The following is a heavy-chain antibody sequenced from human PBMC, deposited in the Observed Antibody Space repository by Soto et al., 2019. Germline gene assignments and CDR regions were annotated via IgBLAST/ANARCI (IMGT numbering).Heavy chain of an antibody. CDR3: VIDLGGGISDEGPDSEF. V-gene: IGHV3-33*03. J-gene: IGHJ4*02. Sequence: CISQEPGKGREQVAVIWSYGRHLYYAESVKGRFTISRGNSKNTVYLQRSSRRVDDTAVYYCVIDLGGGISDEGPDSEFWGQ. CDR2: IWSYGRHL. D-gene: IGHD3-16*01.